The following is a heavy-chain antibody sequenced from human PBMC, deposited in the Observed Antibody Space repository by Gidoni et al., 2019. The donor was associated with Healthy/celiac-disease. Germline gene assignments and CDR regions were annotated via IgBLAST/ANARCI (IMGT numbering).Heavy chain of an antibody. D-gene: IGHD5-18*01. Sequence: EVQLVESGGGLVQPGRSLRRSCAASGFTFDDYAMHWVRQAPGQGLEGVSGISWNSGSIGYADSVKGRLTISRENAKNSLYLQMNSLRAEDTALYYCAKDMGIHDESALGDNWFDPWGQGTLVTVSS. CDR3: AKDMGIHDESALGDNWFDP. J-gene: IGHJ5*02. CDR1: GFTFDDYA. V-gene: IGHV3-9*01. CDR2: ISWNSGSI.